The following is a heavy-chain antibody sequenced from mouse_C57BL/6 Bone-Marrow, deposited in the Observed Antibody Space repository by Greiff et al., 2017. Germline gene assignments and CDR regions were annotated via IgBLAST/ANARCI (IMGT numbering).Heavy chain of an antibody. CDR1: GFNIKDDY. J-gene: IGHJ2*01. D-gene: IGHD2-5*01. CDR2: IDPENGDT. V-gene: IGHV14-4*01. CDR3: TFYSNYYFDY. Sequence: EVQGVESGAELVRPGASVKLSCTASGFNIKDDYMHWVKQRPEQGLEWIGWIDPENGDTEYASKFQGKATITADTSSNTAYLQLSSLTSEDTAVYYCTFYSNYYFDYWGQGTTLTVSS.